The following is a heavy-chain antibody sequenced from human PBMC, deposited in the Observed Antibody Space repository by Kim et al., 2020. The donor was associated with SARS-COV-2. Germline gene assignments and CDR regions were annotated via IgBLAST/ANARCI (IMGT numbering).Heavy chain of an antibody. V-gene: IGHV1-2*02. CDR3: ARAAVLYSSNWFDP. Sequence: EQKCQGRVTMTRDTSISTAYMELSRLRSDDTAVYYCARAAVLYSSNWFDPWGQGTLVTVSS. J-gene: IGHJ5*02. D-gene: IGHD4-4*01.